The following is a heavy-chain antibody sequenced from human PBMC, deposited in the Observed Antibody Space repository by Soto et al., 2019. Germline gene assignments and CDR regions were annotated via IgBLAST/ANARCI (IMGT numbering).Heavy chain of an antibody. V-gene: IGHV1-3*01. J-gene: IGHJ4*02. CDR1: GYTFTSNA. D-gene: IGHD1-26*01. Sequence: QVQLVQSGAEVKKPGASVRISCRTSGYTFTSNAITWLRHAPGQRLEWMGWINGGNGDTKYSQKFQDRLSITRDTSATTVSLGLSSLTSEDTAIYYCARGPLSFYSAGFRWGQGTLVTVSS. CDR3: ARGPLSFYSAGFR. CDR2: INGGNGDT.